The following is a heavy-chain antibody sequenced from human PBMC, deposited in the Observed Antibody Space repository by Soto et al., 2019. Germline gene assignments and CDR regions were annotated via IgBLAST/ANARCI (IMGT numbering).Heavy chain of an antibody. CDR1: GFTFSSYG. D-gene: IGHD6-25*01. CDR2: IWYDGSNK. CDR3: ARDQRGGGPLVDRRPYYYGMDV. J-gene: IGHJ6*02. V-gene: IGHV3-33*01. Sequence: GGSLRLSCAASGFTFSSYGMHWVRQAPGKGLEWVAVIWYDGSNKYYADSVKGRFTISRDNSKNTLYLQMNSLRAEDTAVYYCARDQRGGGPLVDRRPYYYGMDVWGQGTTVTVSS.